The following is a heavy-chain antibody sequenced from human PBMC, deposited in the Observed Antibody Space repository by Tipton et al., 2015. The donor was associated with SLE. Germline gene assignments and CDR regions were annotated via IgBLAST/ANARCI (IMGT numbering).Heavy chain of an antibody. V-gene: IGHV4-34*01. D-gene: IGHD2/OR15-2a*01. CDR2: INHSGST. CDR1: GGSFSGYY. CDR3: ARWNSRGGFDP. J-gene: IGHJ5*02. Sequence: TLSLTCAVYGGSFSGYYWSWIRQPPGKGLEWIGEINHSGSTNYNPSLKSRVTILVDTSKNQFSLKLSSVTAADTAVYYCARWNSRGGFDPWGQGTLVTVSS.